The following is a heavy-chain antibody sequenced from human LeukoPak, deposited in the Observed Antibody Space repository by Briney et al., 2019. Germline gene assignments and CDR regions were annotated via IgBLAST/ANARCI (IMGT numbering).Heavy chain of an antibody. Sequence: GASVKVSCKASGGTFSSYAISWVRQAPGQGLEWVSSISSSSSYIYYADSVKGRFTISRDNAKSSLYLQMNSLRAEDTAVYYCARDHGNSYAFDIWGQGTMVTVSS. J-gene: IGHJ3*02. CDR2: ISSSSSYI. CDR1: GGTFSSYA. D-gene: IGHD4-23*01. V-gene: IGHV3-21*01. CDR3: ARDHGNSYAFDI.